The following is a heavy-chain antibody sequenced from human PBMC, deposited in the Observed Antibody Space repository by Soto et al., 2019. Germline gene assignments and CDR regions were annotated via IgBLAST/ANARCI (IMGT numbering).Heavy chain of an antibody. CDR3: ARDTPDSSRYYRPADWFDP. CDR2: IIPIFGTA. Sequence: SLMVSSKASGGTFRSYSISWVRQAPGQGLEWMGGIIPIFGTANYAQKFQGRVTITADKSTSTAYMELSSLRSEDTAVYYCARDTPDSSRYYRPADWFDPWGQGPLVTVSS. D-gene: IGHD3-22*01. J-gene: IGHJ5*02. V-gene: IGHV1-69*06. CDR1: GGTFRSYS.